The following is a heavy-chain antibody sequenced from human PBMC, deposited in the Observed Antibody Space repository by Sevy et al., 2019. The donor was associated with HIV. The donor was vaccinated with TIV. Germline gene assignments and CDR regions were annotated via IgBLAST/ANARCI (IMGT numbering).Heavy chain of an antibody. Sequence: GGSLRLSCAASAFTFTTYAMTWVRQAPGKGLEWVSGISGSGGSIYYADSVKGRFTFSRDNSKNMVYLQMDSLRAEDTAVYYGAKGRQLGTADDAFDIWGQGTLVTVSS. CDR2: ISGSGGSI. CDR1: AFTFTTYA. D-gene: IGHD7-27*01. V-gene: IGHV3-23*01. CDR3: AKGRQLGTADDAFDI. J-gene: IGHJ3*02.